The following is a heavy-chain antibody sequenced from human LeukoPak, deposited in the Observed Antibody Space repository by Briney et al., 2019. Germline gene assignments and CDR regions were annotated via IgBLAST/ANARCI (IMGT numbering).Heavy chain of an antibody. Sequence: GGSLRLSCAAPGFVVSSNYMTWVRQAPGKGLEWVSVIYSGGSTYDADSVKVRFTLSRDNSKNTVYLQMNILKAEDTAVYYCARVLGYDSIGYHSDYMDVWGKRTTVTVSS. D-gene: IGHD3-22*01. CDR3: ARVLGYDSIGYHSDYMDV. V-gene: IGHV3-53*01. CDR1: GFVVSSNY. J-gene: IGHJ6*03. CDR2: IYSGGST.